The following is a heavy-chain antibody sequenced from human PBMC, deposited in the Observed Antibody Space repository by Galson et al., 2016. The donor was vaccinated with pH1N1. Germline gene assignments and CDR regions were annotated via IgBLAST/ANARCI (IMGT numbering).Heavy chain of an antibody. V-gene: IGHV4-39*01. CDR2: SYYSGST. Sequence: ETLSLTCTVSGGSISIMTHYWGWIRQPPGKGLEWIGSSYYSGSTFYSPSLQRRLSVSVDTSKNQLSLRLTSVTAADTGVYYCARHGVPGDTGVVAAFDIWGQGTMVTVSS. CDR1: GGSISIMTHY. J-gene: IGHJ3*02. D-gene: IGHD5-18*01. CDR3: ARHGVPGDTGVVAAFDI.